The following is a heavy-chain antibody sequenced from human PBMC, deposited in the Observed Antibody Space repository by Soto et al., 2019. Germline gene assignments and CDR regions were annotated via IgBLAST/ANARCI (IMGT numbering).Heavy chain of an antibody. Sequence: EVQLVESGGGLVHPGGSLRLSCAASGFTVSSNYMSWVRQAPGKGLEWVSVVYSGGSTYYADSVKGRFTISRDNSKNTLYLQMNSLRAEDTAVYYCAREDDYGVFDYWGQGTLVTVSS. J-gene: IGHJ4*02. D-gene: IGHD4-17*01. CDR2: VYSGGST. CDR3: AREDDYGVFDY. CDR1: GFTVSSNY. V-gene: IGHV3-66*01.